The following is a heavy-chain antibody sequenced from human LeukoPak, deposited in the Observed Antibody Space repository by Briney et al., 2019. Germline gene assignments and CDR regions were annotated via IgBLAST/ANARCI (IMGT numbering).Heavy chain of an antibody. CDR2: ISSSSSTI. D-gene: IGHD3-3*01. CDR3: ASQHVLRFLEWSSGYYGMGV. Sequence: GGSLRLSCAASGFTFSSYSMNWVRQAPGKGLEWVSYISSSSSTIYYADSVKGRFTISRDNAKNSLYLQMNSLRAEDTAVYYCASQHVLRFLEWSSGYYGMGVWGQGTTVTVSS. V-gene: IGHV3-48*01. J-gene: IGHJ6*02. CDR1: GFTFSSYS.